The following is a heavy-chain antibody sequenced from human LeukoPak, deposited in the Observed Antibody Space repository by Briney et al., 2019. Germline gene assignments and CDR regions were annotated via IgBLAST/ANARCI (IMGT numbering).Heavy chain of an antibody. CDR2: ITSRSYI. CDR1: GFTFSNYF. Sequence: GGSLRLSCAASGFTFSNYFMIWVRQAPGKGLEWVSSITSRSYIYYADSLKGRFTISRDNAKNTLYLQMNSLRAEDTAVYYCAREAIVGATTDAFDIWGQGTVVTVSS. V-gene: IGHV3-69-1*01. D-gene: IGHD1-26*01. J-gene: IGHJ3*02. CDR3: AREAIVGATTDAFDI.